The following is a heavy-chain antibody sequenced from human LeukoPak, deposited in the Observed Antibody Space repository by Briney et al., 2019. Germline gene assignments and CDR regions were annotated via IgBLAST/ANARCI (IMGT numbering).Heavy chain of an antibody. CDR1: GSTVSSNY. V-gene: IGHV3-53*01. J-gene: IGHJ4*02. D-gene: IGHD1-26*01. Sequence: GGSLRLSCAASGSTVSSNYMSRVRQAPGKGLEWVSVIYSGGSTYYADSVKGRFTISRDNSKNTLYLQMNSLRAEDTAVYYRARGWAHGLPFDYWGQGTLVTVSS. CDR3: ARGWAHGLPFDY. CDR2: IYSGGST.